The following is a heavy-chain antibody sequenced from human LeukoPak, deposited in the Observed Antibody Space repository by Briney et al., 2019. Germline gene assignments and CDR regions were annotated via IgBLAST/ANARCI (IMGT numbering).Heavy chain of an antibody. CDR3: ARGGDSGYDFDY. CDR1: GYTFTSYD. J-gene: IGHJ4*02. Sequence: ASVKVSCTASGYTFTSYDINWVRQATGQGLEWMGWMNPNSGNTGYAQKFQGRVTMTRNTSISTAYMELSSLRSEDTAAYYCARGGDSGYDFDYWGQGTLVTVSS. CDR2: MNPNSGNT. D-gene: IGHD5-12*01. V-gene: IGHV1-8*01.